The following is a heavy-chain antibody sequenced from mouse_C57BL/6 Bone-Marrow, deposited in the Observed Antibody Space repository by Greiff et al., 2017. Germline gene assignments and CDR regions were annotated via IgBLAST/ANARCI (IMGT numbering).Heavy chain of an antibody. V-gene: IGHV1-5*01. Sequence: VQLQQSGTVLARPGASVKMSCKTSGYTFTSYWMHWVKQRPGQGLEWIGAIYPGSGDTSYNEKFKGKAKLTADTSASTAYMELSSLTYEDSAVXYGSSSWPSATVVSYWFGYWGQGTSLTVSS. CDR1: GYTFTSYW. J-gene: IGHJ2*02. D-gene: IGHD1-1*01. CDR3: SSSWPSATVVSYWFGY. CDR2: IYPGSGDT.